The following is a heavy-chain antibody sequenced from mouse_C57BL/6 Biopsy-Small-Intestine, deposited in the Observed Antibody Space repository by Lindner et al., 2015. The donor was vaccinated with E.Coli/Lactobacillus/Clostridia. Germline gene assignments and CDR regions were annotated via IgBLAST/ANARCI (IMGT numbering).Heavy chain of an antibody. V-gene: IGHV1-81*01. J-gene: IGHJ1*03. CDR1: GYTFTSYG. CDR2: IYPRSGNT. Sequence: VQLQESGAELARPGASVKLSCKASGYTFTSYGISWVKQGTGQGLEWIGEIYPRSGNTYYNEKFKGKATLTADKSSSTAYMELRSLTSEDSAVYFCARADWDGDWYFDVWGTGTTVTVSS. CDR3: ARADWDGDWYFDV. D-gene: IGHD4-1*01.